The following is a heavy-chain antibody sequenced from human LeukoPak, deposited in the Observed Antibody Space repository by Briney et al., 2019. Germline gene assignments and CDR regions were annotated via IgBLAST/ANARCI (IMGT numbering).Heavy chain of an antibody. CDR1: GFTFSSCA. Sequence: GGSLRLSCTASGFTFSSCAMSWVRQAPGKGLEWVSAISDNGGRTYYADSVRGRFTISRDNSKNTVYLLMNSLRAEDTAVYYCAKDNRLIAVTGVDYWGQGTLVTVSS. D-gene: IGHD6-19*01. CDR3: AKDNRLIAVTGVDY. V-gene: IGHV3-23*01. CDR2: ISDNGGRT. J-gene: IGHJ4*02.